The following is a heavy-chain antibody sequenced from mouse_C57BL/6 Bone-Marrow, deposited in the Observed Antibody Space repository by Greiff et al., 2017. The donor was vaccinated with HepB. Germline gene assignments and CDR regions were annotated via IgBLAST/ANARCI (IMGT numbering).Heavy chain of an antibody. D-gene: IGHD2-3*01. V-gene: IGHV14-4*01. CDR3: TTYSYDWYYVDYAMDY. CDR1: GFNIKDDY. Sequence: EVQLQQSGAELVRPGASVKLSCTASGFNIKDDYMHWVKQRPEQGLEWIGWIDPENGDTEYASKFQGKANITADTSSNTAYLQLSSLTSEDTAVYYCTTYSYDWYYVDYAMDYWGQGTSVTVSS. CDR2: IDPENGDT. J-gene: IGHJ4*01.